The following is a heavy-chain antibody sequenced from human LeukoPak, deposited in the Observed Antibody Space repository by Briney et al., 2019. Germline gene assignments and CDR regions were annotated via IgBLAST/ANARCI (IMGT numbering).Heavy chain of an antibody. CDR3: AEYNWNNDAFDI. CDR2: IYTSGST. J-gene: IGHJ3*02. Sequence: SETLSLTCVVYGGSISSYYWSWIRQPAGKGLEWIGRIYTSGSTNYNPSLKSRVTMSVDTSKNQFSLKLSSVTAADTAVYYCAEYNWNNDAFDIWGQGTMVTVSS. CDR1: GGSISSYY. D-gene: IGHD1/OR15-1a*01. V-gene: IGHV4-59*10.